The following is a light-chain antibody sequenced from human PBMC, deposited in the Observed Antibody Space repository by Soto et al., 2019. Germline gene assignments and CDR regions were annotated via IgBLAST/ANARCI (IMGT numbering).Light chain of an antibody. Sequence: EVVLTQSPGTLSLSPGERASLSCRASQSVTTYLAWYQQKPGQAPRLLIYDASDRATGIPARFSGGGSGTDFTLTISRLEPEDIAVFYCQQYGTSPLTFGGGTKVDI. CDR2: DAS. CDR1: QSVTTY. V-gene: IGKV3-20*01. CDR3: QQYGTSPLT. J-gene: IGKJ4*01.